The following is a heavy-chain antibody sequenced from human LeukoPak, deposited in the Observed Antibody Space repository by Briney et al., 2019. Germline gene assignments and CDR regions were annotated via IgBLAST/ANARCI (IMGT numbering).Heavy chain of an antibody. V-gene: IGHV3-23*01. CDR1: GFTFSSHA. CDR2: IGSSGAT. Sequence: PGGSLRLSCAASGFTFSSHAMSWVRQAPGKGLEWVSSIGSSGATFHADSVKGRFTISRDNSKNTMFLQMNSLRVEDTAVYFCAKVTAWYSSSWYMAYWGQGTLVTVSS. J-gene: IGHJ4*02. D-gene: IGHD6-13*01. CDR3: AKVTAWYSSSWYMAY.